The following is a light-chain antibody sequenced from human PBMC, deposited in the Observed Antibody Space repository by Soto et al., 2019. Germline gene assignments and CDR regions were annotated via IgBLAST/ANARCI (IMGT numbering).Light chain of an antibody. V-gene: IGKV3-20*01. J-gene: IGKJ4*01. CDR2: GAS. CDR1: QSVSTSY. Sequence: EIVLTQSPGTLSLSPGERATRSCRASQSVSTSYLAWYQQKPGQAPRLLIYGASSRATGIPDRFSGSGSGADCTLTISRLEPEDCAVYDCQQYGSVPLTFGGGTKVEIK. CDR3: QQYGSVPLT.